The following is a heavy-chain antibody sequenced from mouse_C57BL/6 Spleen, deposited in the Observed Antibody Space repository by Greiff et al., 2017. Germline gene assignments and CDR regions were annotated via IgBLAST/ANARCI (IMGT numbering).Heavy chain of an antibody. CDR2: INYDGSST. J-gene: IGHJ1*03. CDR1: GFTFSDYY. Sequence: EVHLVESEGGLVQPGSSMKLSCTASGFTFSDYYMAWVRQVPEKGLEWVANINYDGSSTYYLDSLKSRFIISRDNAKNILYLQMSSLKSEDTATYYCARDRDYYGSSAGYFDVWGTGTTVTVSS. CDR3: ARDRDYYGSSAGYFDV. D-gene: IGHD1-1*01. V-gene: IGHV5-16*01.